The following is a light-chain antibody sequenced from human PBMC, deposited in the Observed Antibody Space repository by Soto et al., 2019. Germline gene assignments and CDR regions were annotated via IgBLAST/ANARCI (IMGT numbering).Light chain of an antibody. CDR1: QSVLYNSNNYNY. V-gene: IGKV4-1*01. CDR3: QQYYLIPHT. Sequence: DIVMTQSPDSLAVSLGERASINCKSSQSVLYNSNNYNYLAWYQQKPGQPPKLLIYWASTRESGVPDRFSGSGSGTDFTLSISSLQAEDVADYYCQQYYLIPHTFGQGTKLEIK. CDR2: WAS. J-gene: IGKJ2*01.